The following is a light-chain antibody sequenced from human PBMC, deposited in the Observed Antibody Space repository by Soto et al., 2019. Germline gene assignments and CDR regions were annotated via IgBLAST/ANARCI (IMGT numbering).Light chain of an antibody. CDR3: QQYGSSPR. J-gene: IGKJ5*01. CDR2: GAS. V-gene: IGKV3-20*01. Sequence: EIVLTRSPGTLSLSPVERATLSCMASQSVSSSFLAWYHQKPGQAPRLLIYGASSRATGIPDRFSGSGSGTDFTLTISRLEPEDFAVYYCQQYGSSPRFGQGTRLEIK. CDR1: QSVSSSF.